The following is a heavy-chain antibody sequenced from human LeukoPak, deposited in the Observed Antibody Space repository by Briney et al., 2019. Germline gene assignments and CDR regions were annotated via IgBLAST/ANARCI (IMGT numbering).Heavy chain of an antibody. D-gene: IGHD3-10*02. V-gene: IGHV3-48*04. J-gene: IGHJ6*04. CDR2: ISSSGSTI. CDR1: GFTFSNFW. CDR3: AELGITMIGGV. Sequence: PGGSLRLSCGASGFTFSNFWMSWVRQAPGKGLEWVSYISSSGSTIYYADSVKGRFTISRDNAKNSLYLQMNSLRAEDTAVYYCAELGITMIGGVWGKGTTVTISS.